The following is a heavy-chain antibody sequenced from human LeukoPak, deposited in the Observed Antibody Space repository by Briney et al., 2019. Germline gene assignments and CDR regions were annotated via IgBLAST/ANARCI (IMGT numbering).Heavy chain of an antibody. J-gene: IGHJ4*02. CDR1: GFTFASCA. Sequence: RPGGSLRLSCAASGFTFASCAMSWVRQAPGKRLEWVSSISSSGGSTYYADSVKGRFTISRDNSKNTLYLQMNSLRAEDTAVYYCAKDFLEGASSWHDYWGQGTLVTVSS. CDR3: AKDFLEGASSWHDY. D-gene: IGHD6-13*01. V-gene: IGHV3-23*01. CDR2: ISSSGGST.